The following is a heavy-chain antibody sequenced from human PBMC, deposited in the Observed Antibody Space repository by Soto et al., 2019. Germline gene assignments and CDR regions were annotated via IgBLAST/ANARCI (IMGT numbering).Heavy chain of an antibody. Sequence: ASVKVSCKASGYTFTSYGISWVRQAPGQGLEWMGWISAYNGNTNYAQKLQGRVTMTTDTSTSTAYMELRSLRSDDTAVYYCARDHIAVAGVPYYYYYGMDVWGQGTTVTVSS. D-gene: IGHD6-19*01. CDR3: ARDHIAVAGVPYYYYYGMDV. CDR2: ISAYNGNT. CDR1: GYTFTSYG. V-gene: IGHV1-18*01. J-gene: IGHJ6*02.